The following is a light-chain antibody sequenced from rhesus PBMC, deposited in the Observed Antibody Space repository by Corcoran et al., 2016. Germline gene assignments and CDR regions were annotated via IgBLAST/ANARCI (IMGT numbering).Light chain of an antibody. CDR3: LPYSSSPYG. CDR2: KAS. V-gene: IGKV1-22*01. Sequence: DIQMTQSPSSLSASVGDTVTITCRSSQIISSWLDWYQQKPGEAPNLLINKASNLRSGGPSRYSGSGSGTDFTLTISSLQPEVFETYYCLPYSSSPYGFGQRTKVEIK. J-gene: IGKJ2*01. CDR1: QIISSW.